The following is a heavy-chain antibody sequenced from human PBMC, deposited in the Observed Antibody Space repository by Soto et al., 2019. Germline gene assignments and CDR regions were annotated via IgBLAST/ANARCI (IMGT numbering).Heavy chain of an antibody. CDR1: GFTFSYHA. D-gene: IGHD1-1*01. CDR3: ARGTTTSAFSAMDV. J-gene: IGHJ6*02. Sequence: QVQLVESGGGVVQPGWSLRLSCEASGFTFSYHALNWVRQAPGKGLEWVAVISYDGDNKYIAESVKGRFTISRDNSKNTVSLQMNSLRTEDTAMYFCARGTTTSAFSAMDVWGQGTTVTVSS. V-gene: IGHV3-30-3*01. CDR2: ISYDGDNK.